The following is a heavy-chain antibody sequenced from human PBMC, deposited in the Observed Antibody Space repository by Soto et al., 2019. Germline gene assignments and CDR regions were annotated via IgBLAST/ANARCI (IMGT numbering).Heavy chain of an antibody. J-gene: IGHJ4*02. CDR1: GFTFEDYA. CDR2: INADGSDR. CDR3: AKAKFYFDSSPFDS. Sequence: WSLRLCCSTSGFTFEDYAVHWVRQSSRKGLEWVSFINADGSDRYYADSVKGRFTISRDNTKGSFYLQMDRLRLEDTAIYYCAKAKFYFDSSPFDSWGQGTLVIVSS. V-gene: IGHV3-43D*04. D-gene: IGHD1-26*01.